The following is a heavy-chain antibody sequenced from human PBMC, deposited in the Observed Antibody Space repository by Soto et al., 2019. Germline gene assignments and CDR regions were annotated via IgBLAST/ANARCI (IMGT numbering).Heavy chain of an antibody. CDR1: GASIGSGSW. D-gene: IGHD2-8*02. CDR2: IFHDGNT. J-gene: IGHJ5*02. Sequence: PSETLSLTCAVSGASIGSGSWWSWVRQPPGKGLEWIAEIFHDGNTNYSPSLKSRVTISVDKSQNQFSLNVYSVTAADTAVYYCARHEGWTGPDQWGQGTLVTVS. CDR3: ARHEGWTGPDQ. V-gene: IGHV4-4*02.